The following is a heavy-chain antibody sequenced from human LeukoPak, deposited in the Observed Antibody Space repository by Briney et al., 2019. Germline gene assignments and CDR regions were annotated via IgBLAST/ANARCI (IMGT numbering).Heavy chain of an antibody. CDR3: ARGYYDFWSGPPLRARLNAFDI. Sequence: SETLSLTCAVSGGSFSGYYWSWIRQPPGKGLEWIGEINHSGSTNYNPSLKSQVTMSVDTSKNQFSLKLSSVTAADTAVYYCARGYYDFWSGPPLRARLNAFDIWGQGTMVTVSS. CDR2: INHSGST. D-gene: IGHD3-3*01. J-gene: IGHJ3*02. CDR1: GGSFSGYY. V-gene: IGHV4-34*01.